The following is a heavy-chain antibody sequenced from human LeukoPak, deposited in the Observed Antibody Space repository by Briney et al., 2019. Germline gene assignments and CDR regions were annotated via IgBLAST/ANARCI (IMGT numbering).Heavy chain of an antibody. V-gene: IGHV1-3*01. J-gene: IGHJ6*02. CDR1: GYTFTSYA. D-gene: IGHD1-1*01. CDR3: ASGPVRPTFYYYGMDV. Sequence: GASVKVSCKASGYTFTSYAMHWVRQAPGQRLEWMGWISAGNGNTKYSQKFQGRVTITRDTSASTAYMELSSLRSEDTAVYYCASGPVRPTFYYYGMDVWGQGTTVTVSS. CDR2: ISAGNGNT.